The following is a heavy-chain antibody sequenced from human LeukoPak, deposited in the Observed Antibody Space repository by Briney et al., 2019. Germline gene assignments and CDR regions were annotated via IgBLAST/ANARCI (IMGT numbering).Heavy chain of an antibody. J-gene: IGHJ4*02. CDR1: GFSISGYW. Sequence: GGSLRLSCAASGFSISGYWMHWLRQVSGRGLVWVARIKGDGSSTTYADSVKGRFTISRDNAKNTQYLQMNSLRVDDTAVYYCARGETSSSWSTFDYWGQGTVVTVSS. D-gene: IGHD6-13*01. CDR3: ARGETSSSWSTFDY. V-gene: IGHV3-74*01. CDR2: IKGDGSST.